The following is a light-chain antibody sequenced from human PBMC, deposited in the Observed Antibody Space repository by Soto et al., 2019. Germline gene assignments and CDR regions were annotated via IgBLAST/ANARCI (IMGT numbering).Light chain of an antibody. Sequence: QSALTQPASVSGSPGQSITISCTGTSSDVGAYNFVSWYQQHPGKVPKLMIFDVSSRPSGVSDRFSGSKSGNTASLTISGLQDEDEGDYYCSSYTSSITHVFGSGTKLTVL. V-gene: IGLV2-14*03. J-gene: IGLJ1*01. CDR2: DVS. CDR3: SSYTSSITHV. CDR1: SSDVGAYNF.